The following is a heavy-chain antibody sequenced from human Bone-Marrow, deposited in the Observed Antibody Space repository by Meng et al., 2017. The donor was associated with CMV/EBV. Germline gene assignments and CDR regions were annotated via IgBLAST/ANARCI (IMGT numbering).Heavy chain of an antibody. CDR1: GGTFSSYA. Sequence: SVKVSCKASGGTFSSYAISWVRQAPGQGLEWMGGIIPILGIANYAQKFQGRVTITTDESTSTAYMELSSLRSEDTAVYYCARSGIAARYNWFDPWGQGTLVTVSS. D-gene: IGHD6-6*01. J-gene: IGHJ5*02. V-gene: IGHV1-69*10. CDR3: ARSGIAARYNWFDP. CDR2: IIPILGIA.